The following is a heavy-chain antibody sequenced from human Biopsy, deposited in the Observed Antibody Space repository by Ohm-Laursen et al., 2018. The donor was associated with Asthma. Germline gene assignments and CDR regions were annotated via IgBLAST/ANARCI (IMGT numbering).Heavy chain of an antibody. Sequence: TLSLTCTVSGGSISSGAYYWSWVRQPPGKGLEWIGYIYYIGSTYYNPSLKSRVSISIDTSKNQFSLKLNSVTAADTAVYYCARAQDYYDSRGYYRSFDYWGQGTLVTVSS. CDR3: ARAQDYYDSRGYYRSFDY. CDR2: IYYIGST. J-gene: IGHJ4*02. CDR1: GGSISSGAYY. V-gene: IGHV4-31*03. D-gene: IGHD3-22*01.